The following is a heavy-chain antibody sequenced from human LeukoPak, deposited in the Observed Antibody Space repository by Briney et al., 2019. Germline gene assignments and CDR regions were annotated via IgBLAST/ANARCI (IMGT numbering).Heavy chain of an antibody. CDR3: ARLGVTHYYDSSGSYYFDY. D-gene: IGHD3-22*01. CDR1: GYSISSGYY. CDR2: IYHSGST. J-gene: IGHJ4*02. V-gene: IGHV4-38-2*01. Sequence: SETLSLTCAVSGYSISSGYYWGWIRQPPGKGLEWIGSIYHSGSTYYNPSLKSRVTISVDTSKNQFSLKLSSVTAADTAVYYCARLGVTHYYDSSGSYYFDYWGQGTLVTVSS.